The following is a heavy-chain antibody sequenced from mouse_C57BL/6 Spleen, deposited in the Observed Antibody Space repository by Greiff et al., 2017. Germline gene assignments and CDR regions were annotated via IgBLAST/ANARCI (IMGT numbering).Heavy chain of an antibody. CDR1: AYTFTSSW. V-gene: IGHV1-52*01. CDR3: AREGAAQAPAMDY. J-gene: IGHJ4*01. CDR2: IDPADSET. D-gene: IGHD3-2*02. Sequence: QVQLQQPGAELVRPGSSVKLSCKASAYTFTSSWMHWVKQRPIQGLDWIGNIDPADSETHYNQKFKDKATLTVDKSSSTAYMQLSSLTSEDSAVYYGAREGAAQAPAMDYWGQGTSVTVSS.